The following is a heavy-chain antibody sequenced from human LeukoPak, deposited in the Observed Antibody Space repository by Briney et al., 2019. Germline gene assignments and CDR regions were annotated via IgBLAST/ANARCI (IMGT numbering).Heavy chain of an antibody. CDR2: VYHSGIT. CDR3: AREWQYQFDY. J-gene: IGHJ4*02. D-gene: IGHD4-11*01. V-gene: IGHV4-39*07. CDR1: GGSISSGDYY. Sequence: SETLSLTCTVSGGSISSGDYYWSWICQPPGEGLEWIGSVYHSGITYYTPSLKSRVSIAVDTSKNHFSLKVTSVTAADTAVYYCAREWQYQFDYWGQGSLVTISS.